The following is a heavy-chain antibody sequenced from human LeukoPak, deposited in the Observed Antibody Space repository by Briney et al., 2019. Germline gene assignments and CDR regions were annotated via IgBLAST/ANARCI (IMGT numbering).Heavy chain of an antibody. CDR1: GGSITGYY. Sequence: SETLSLTCTVSGGSITGYYWNWIRQPPGKGLEWIGYIYYSGSTNYNPSLKSRVTISVDTSKNQFSLKLSSVTAADTAVYYCARGGANYDILTGYTSYYFDYWGQGTLVTVSS. J-gene: IGHJ4*02. D-gene: IGHD3-9*01. CDR2: IYYSGST. V-gene: IGHV4-59*01. CDR3: ARGGANYDILTGYTSYYFDY.